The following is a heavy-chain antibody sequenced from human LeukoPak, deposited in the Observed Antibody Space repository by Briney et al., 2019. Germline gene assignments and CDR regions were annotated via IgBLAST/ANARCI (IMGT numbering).Heavy chain of an antibody. J-gene: IGHJ4*02. Sequence: GGSLRLSCAASAFTFCSYSMHWVRQAPGKGLEWVAVISYDGSNKYYADSVKGRFTISRDNSKNTLYLQMNSLRAEDTAVYYCAGGDGEDHFDYWGQGTLVTVSS. CDR3: AGGDGEDHFDY. CDR1: AFTFCSYS. CDR2: ISYDGSNK. D-gene: IGHD3-10*01. V-gene: IGHV3-30*03.